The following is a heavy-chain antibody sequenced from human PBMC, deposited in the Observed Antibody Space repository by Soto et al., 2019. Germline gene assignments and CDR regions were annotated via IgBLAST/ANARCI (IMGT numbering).Heavy chain of an antibody. CDR1: GFSLSNARMG. CDR3: ARILDGSGSYNIRDDALDI. J-gene: IGHJ3*02. Sequence: QVTLKESGPVLVKPTETLTLTCTVSGFSLSNARMGVSGIRQPPGKALEWLAHIFSNDEKSYRPSLKSRLTISKDTSKSQGVLTMTNMDPVDTATYYCARILDGSGSYNIRDDALDIWGQGTMVTVSS. V-gene: IGHV2-26*01. CDR2: IFSNDEK. D-gene: IGHD3-10*01.